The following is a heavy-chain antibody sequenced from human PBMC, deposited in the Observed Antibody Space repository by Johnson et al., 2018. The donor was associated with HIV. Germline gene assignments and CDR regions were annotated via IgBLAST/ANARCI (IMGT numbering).Heavy chain of an antibody. Sequence: VQLVESGGGLVKPGGSLRLSCAASRFTFSSYWMSWVRQAPGKGLAWVANIKQDGSEKSYVDSVKGRFTISRDNSKNTLYLQMNSLRAEYTAVYNCARSATVVAPQDMWGQGTMVTVAS. CDR1: RFTFSSYW. D-gene: IGHD4-23*01. CDR2: IKQDGSEK. V-gene: IGHV3-7*01. J-gene: IGHJ3*02. CDR3: ARSATVVAPQDM.